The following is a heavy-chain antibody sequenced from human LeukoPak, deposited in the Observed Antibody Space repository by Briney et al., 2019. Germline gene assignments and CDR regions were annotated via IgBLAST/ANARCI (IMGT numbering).Heavy chain of an antibody. CDR2: INHSGST. V-gene: IGHV4-34*01. CDR3: AREVTVVVVAARARWFDP. CDR1: GGSFSGYY. D-gene: IGHD2-15*01. Sequence: SETLSLTCAVYGGSFSGYYWSWIRQPPGKGLEWIGEINHSGSTNYNPSLKSRVTMSVDTSKNQFSLKLSSVTAADTAVYYCAREVTVVVVAARARWFDPWGQGALVTVSS. J-gene: IGHJ5*02.